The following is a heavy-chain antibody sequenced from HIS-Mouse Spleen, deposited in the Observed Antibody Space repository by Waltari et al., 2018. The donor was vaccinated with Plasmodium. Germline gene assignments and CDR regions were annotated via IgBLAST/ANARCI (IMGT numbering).Heavy chain of an antibody. D-gene: IGHD7-27*01. CDR1: GFPFSSYG. CDR3: ATSGLTGGTYYFDY. V-gene: IGHV3-30*03. CDR2: ISYDGSNK. J-gene: IGHJ4*02. Sequence: QVQLVESGGGVVQPGRSLRLSCAASGFPFSSYGMHWVRQAPGKGLEWVAVISYDGSNKYYADSVKGRFTISRDNSKNTLYLQMNSLRAEDTAVYYCATSGLTGGTYYFDYWGQGTLVTVSS.